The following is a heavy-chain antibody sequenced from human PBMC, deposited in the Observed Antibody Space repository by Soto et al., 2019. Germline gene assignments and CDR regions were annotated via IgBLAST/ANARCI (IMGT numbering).Heavy chain of an antibody. V-gene: IGHV3-30*18. D-gene: IGHD3-22*01. Sequence: QVQLVESGGGVVQPGRSLRLSCAASGFTFSSYGMHWVRQAPGKGLEWVAVISYDGSNKYYADSVKGRFTISRDNSKNTLYLQMNSLRAEDTAVYYCAKAFSPRSFYYDSKPLRYGMDVWGQGTTVTVSS. CDR2: ISYDGSNK. CDR1: GFTFSSYG. J-gene: IGHJ6*02. CDR3: AKAFSPRSFYYDSKPLRYGMDV.